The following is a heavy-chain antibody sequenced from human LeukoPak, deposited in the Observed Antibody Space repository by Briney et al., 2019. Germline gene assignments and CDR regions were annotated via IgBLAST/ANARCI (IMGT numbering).Heavy chain of an antibody. V-gene: IGHV3-21*01. J-gene: IGHJ4*02. CDR1: GFTFRGYA. D-gene: IGHD6-13*01. Sequence: PGGSLRLSCAASGFTFRGYAMTWVRQAPGKGLEWVSSISSTSSYIYYADSVKGRFTISRDNAKNSLFLQMNNLRAEDAAVYFCARDGRSTWYEDSWGQGTLVTVSS. CDR2: ISSTSSYI. CDR3: ARDGRSTWYEDS.